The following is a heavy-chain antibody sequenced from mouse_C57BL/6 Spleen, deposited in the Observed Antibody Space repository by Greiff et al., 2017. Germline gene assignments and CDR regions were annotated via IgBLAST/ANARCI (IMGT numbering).Heavy chain of an antibody. CDR3: SREENYYGRKEDYFDY. CDR1: GYTFTDYY. J-gene: IGHJ2*01. Sequence: VQLQQSGPELVKPGASVKISCKASGYTFTDYYMNWVKQSHGKSLEWIGDINPKNGGTSYNQKFKGKDTVTVDKSSSTAYMELRSLTYKDSAVYYCSREENYYGRKEDYFDYWGQGTTLTVSS. CDR2: INPKNGGT. D-gene: IGHD1-1*01. V-gene: IGHV1-26*01.